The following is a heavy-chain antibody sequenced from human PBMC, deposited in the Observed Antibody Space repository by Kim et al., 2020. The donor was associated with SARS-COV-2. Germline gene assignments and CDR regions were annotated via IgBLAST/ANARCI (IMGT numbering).Heavy chain of an antibody. Sequence: GGSLRLSCAASGYTFSTYDMAWVRQAPGKGLEWVSGISGSGGSPDYADSVKGRFTMSRDNSKNTLYLQMNSLRAEDTAVYYCAKSARKYYYYIDVWGKGTTVTVS. CDR1: GYTFSTYD. CDR2: ISGSGGSP. V-gene: IGHV3-23*01. CDR3: AKSARKYYYYIDV. J-gene: IGHJ6*03.